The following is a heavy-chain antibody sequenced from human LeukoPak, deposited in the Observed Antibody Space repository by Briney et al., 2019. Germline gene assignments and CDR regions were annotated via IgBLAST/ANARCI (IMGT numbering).Heavy chain of an antibody. Sequence: GGSLRLSCAASGFTFSSYGMHWVRQAPGKGLEWVAVAYHDEWPGNSKYYVDSVKGRFTISRDNSKNTLYLQMNSLRAEDTAVYYCARDPLMITFGGVIVTQLDYWGQGTLVTVSS. CDR1: GFTFSSYG. V-gene: IGHV3-33*01. CDR3: ARDPLMITFGGVIVTQLDY. J-gene: IGHJ4*02. CDR2: AYHDEWPGNSK. D-gene: IGHD3-16*02.